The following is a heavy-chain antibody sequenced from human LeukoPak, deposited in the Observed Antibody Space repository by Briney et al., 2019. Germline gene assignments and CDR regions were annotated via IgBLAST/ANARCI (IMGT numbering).Heavy chain of an antibody. D-gene: IGHD2-2*02. CDR1: GYTFTSYA. J-gene: IGHJ5*02. Sequence: ASVKVSCKASGYTFTSYAMNWVRQAPGQGLEWMGWIKTNTGNPTYAQGFTGRFVFSLDTSVSTAYLQISSLKAEDTAVYYCAREGYCSSTSCYIRFDPWGQGTLVTVSS. V-gene: IGHV7-4-1*02. CDR2: IKTNTGNP. CDR3: AREGYCSSTSCYIRFDP.